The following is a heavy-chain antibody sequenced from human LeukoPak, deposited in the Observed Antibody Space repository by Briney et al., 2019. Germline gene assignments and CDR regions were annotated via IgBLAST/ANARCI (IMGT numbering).Heavy chain of an antibody. V-gene: IGHV1-8*01. J-gene: IGHJ4*02. CDR2: MNPKSGNT. D-gene: IGHD3-10*01. CDR3: ARTAGDLDY. Sequence: APVKVSCKASGYTFTNYDINWVRQATAQGLEWMGWMNPKSGNTGFAQKFQGRVSMTRSSSIGTAYMELSSLTFEDTAVYYCARTAGDLDYWGQGTLVTVSS. CDR1: GYTFTNYD.